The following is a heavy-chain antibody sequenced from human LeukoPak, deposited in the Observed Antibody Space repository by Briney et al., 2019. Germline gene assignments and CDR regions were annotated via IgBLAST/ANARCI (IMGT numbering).Heavy chain of an antibody. CDR3: ARAQLLWFGELLYPFDY. J-gene: IGHJ4*02. V-gene: IGHV1-2*06. CDR1: GYTFTGYY. CDR2: INPNSGGT. Sequence: ASVKVSCKASGYTFTGYYMHWVRQAPGQGPEWMGRINPNSGGTNYAQKFQGRVTMTRDTSISTAYMELSRLRSDDTAVYYCARAQLLWFGELLYPFDYWGQGTLVTVSS. D-gene: IGHD3-10*01.